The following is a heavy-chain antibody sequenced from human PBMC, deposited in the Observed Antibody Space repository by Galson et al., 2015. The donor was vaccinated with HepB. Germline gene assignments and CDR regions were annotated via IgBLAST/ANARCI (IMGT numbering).Heavy chain of an antibody. Sequence: SVKVSCKVSGYTLTELSMHWVRQALGKGLEWMGGFDPEDGETIYAQKFQGRVTMTEDTSTDTAYMELSSLRSEDTAVYYCATQKHYGDYEGYWGQGTLVTVSS. CDR3: ATQKHYGDYEGY. CDR2: FDPEDGET. J-gene: IGHJ4*02. V-gene: IGHV1-24*01. CDR1: GYTLTELS. D-gene: IGHD4-17*01.